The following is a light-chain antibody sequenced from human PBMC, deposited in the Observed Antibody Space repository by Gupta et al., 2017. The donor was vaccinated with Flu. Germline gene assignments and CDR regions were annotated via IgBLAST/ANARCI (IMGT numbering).Light chain of an antibody. V-gene: IGLV3-10*01. CDR1: ATTRKN. J-gene: IGLJ2*01. CDR3: SSNAGSSDLVV. CDR2: EDT. Sequence: ARITGSGSATTRKNVYWYQHHPGKAPMLVMYEDTKRPSGIPDQFSGSSSGNTATLTISGPQVEDDAYYYCSSNAGSSDLVVFGGGTKLTVL.